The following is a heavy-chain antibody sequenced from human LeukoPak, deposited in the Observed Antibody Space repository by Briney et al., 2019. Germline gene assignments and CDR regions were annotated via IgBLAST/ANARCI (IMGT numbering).Heavy chain of an antibody. J-gene: IGHJ5*01. D-gene: IGHD2-2*03. Sequence: SETLSLTCTVSGGSISSSSYYWGWIRQPPGKGLEWIGSIYYSGRTYHNPSLKSRVTISIDTSKNQFSLKLSSVTAADTAVYYCARDYHGYPAGNWFDSWGQGALVTVSS. CDR3: ARDYHGYPAGNWFDS. CDR2: IYYSGRT. CDR1: GGSISSSSYY. V-gene: IGHV4-39*07.